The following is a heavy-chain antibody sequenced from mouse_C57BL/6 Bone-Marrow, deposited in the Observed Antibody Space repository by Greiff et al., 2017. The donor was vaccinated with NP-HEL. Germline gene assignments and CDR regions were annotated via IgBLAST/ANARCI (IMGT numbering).Heavy chain of an antibody. Sequence: EVKLVESGGGLVQPKGSLKLSCAASGFSFNTYAMNWVRQAPGKGLEWVARIRSKSNNYATYYAVSVKDRFTISRAASESMLYLQMINLKTEDAAMYYCVRHGDSYAMDYWCQGTAVPVTS. CDR3: VRHGDSYAMDY. V-gene: IGHV10-1*01. CDR2: IRSKSNNYAT. J-gene: IGHJ4*01. CDR1: GFSFNTYA.